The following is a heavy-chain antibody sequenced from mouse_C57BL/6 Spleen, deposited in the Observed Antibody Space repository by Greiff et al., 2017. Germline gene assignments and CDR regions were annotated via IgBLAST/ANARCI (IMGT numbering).Heavy chain of an antibody. V-gene: IGHV1-55*01. D-gene: IGHD1-1*01. CDR2: IYPGSGST. CDR3: ARAYYYGSSYPYYFDY. CDR1: GYTFTSYW. Sequence: VQLQQPGAELVKPGASVKMSCKASGYTFTSYWITWVKQRPGQGLEWIGDIYPGSGSTNYNEKFKSKATLTVDTSSSTAYMQLSSLTSEDSAVYYCARAYYYGSSYPYYFDYWGQGTTLTVSS. J-gene: IGHJ2*01.